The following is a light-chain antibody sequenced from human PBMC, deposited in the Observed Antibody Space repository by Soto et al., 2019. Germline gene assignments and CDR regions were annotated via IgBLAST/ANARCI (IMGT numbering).Light chain of an antibody. Sequence: DIQMIQSPSTLSASVGDRVTITCRASQSISSWLAWYQQKPGKAPNLLIYKASNLESGVPSRFSGSGSGTEFTLTISSLQLDDFATYYCQQYNSYSWTFGQGTKVEIK. J-gene: IGKJ1*01. CDR2: KAS. V-gene: IGKV1-5*03. CDR1: QSISSW. CDR3: QQYNSYSWT.